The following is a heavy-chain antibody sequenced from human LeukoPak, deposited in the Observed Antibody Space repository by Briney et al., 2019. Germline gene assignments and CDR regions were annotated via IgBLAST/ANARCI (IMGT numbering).Heavy chain of an antibody. CDR1: GYTFTSYD. CDR2: MNPNSGNR. CDR3: ARRLGLRWDLQAFDI. J-gene: IGHJ3*02. Sequence: ASVKVSCKASGYTFTSYDINWVRQATGQGLEWMGWMNPNSGNRGYAQKFQGRVTITRNTSISTAYMELSSLRSEDTAVYYCARRLGLRWDLQAFDIWGQGTMVTVSS. V-gene: IGHV1-8*03. D-gene: IGHD4-23*01.